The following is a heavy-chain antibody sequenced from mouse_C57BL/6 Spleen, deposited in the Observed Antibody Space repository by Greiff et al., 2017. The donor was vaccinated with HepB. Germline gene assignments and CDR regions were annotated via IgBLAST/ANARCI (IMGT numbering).Heavy chain of an antibody. CDR3: TGDSNYGAFAY. V-gene: IGHV6-3*01. CDR1: GFTFSNYW. D-gene: IGHD2-5*01. J-gene: IGHJ3*01. Sequence: EVKVEESGGGLVQPGGSMKLSCVASGFTFSNYWMNWVRQSPEKGLEWVAQIRLKSDNYATHYAESVEGRFTISRDDSKSSVYLQMNNLRAEDTGIYYCTGDSNYGAFAYWGQGTLVTVSA. CDR2: IRLKSDNYAT.